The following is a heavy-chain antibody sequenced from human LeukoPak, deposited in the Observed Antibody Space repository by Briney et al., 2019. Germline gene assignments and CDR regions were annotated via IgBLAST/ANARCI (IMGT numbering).Heavy chain of an antibody. CDR1: GFTFSDYG. CDR3: ARDLLGWELHYFDY. Sequence: GGSLRLSCAASGFTFSDYGMHWVRQAPGKGLEWVANIKQDGSEKYYVDSVKGRFTISRDNAKNSLYLQMNSLRAEDTAVYYCARDLLGWELHYFDYWGQGTLVTVSS. J-gene: IGHJ4*02. V-gene: IGHV3-7*01. D-gene: IGHD1-26*01. CDR2: IKQDGSEK.